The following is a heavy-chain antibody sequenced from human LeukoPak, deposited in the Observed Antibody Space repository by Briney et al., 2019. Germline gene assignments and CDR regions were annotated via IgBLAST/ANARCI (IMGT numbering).Heavy chain of an antibody. J-gene: IGHJ4*02. CDR1: GYTFTSYG. Sequence: ASVKVSCKASGYTFTSYGISWERQAPGQGLEWMGWISAYNGNTNYAQKLQGRVTMTTDTSTSTAYMELRSLRSDDTAVYYCARDRYYYDSSGYYNLDYWGQGTLVTVSS. D-gene: IGHD3-22*01. CDR2: ISAYNGNT. V-gene: IGHV1-18*01. CDR3: ARDRYYYDSSGYYNLDY.